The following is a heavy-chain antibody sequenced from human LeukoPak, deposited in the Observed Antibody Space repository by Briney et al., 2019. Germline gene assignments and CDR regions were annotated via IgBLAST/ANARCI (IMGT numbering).Heavy chain of an antibody. J-gene: IGHJ4*02. V-gene: IGHV3-66*01. CDR3: ARDYYNWNDYFDY. D-gene: IGHD1-20*01. CDR2: IYSGGST. CDR1: GFGVSNNY. Sequence: GGSLRLSCEASGFGVSNNYMTWVRQAPGKGLEWVSVIYSGGSTYYADSVKGRFTISRDNSKNTLYLQMNSLRAEDTAVYYCARDYYNWNDYFDYWGQGTLVTVSS.